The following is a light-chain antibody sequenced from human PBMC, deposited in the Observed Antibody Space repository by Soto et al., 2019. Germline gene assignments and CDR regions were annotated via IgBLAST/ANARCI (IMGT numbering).Light chain of an antibody. CDR1: ISDIGAYNY. V-gene: IGLV2-14*01. CDR3: FSHRSGDSHD. J-gene: IGLJ1*01. CDR2: GVT. Sequence: QSALTQPSSVSGSPGRSITISCTGTISDIGAYNYVSWYQQYPGKAPKLMIYGVTNRPSGVSNRFSGSKTGNTASLTISGLQAEDEADYYCFSHRSGDSHDFGTGTKVTVL.